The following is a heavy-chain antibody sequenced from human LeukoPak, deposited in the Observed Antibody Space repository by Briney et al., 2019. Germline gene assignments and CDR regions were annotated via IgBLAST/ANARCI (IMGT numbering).Heavy chain of an antibody. CDR1: GFTFISYS. D-gene: IGHD4-17*01. V-gene: IGHV3-30*02. CDR3: AKEIWPTVTTPGHTHFDY. Sequence: GGSLRLSCAASGFTFISYSIHWVRQAPGKGLEWVAFIRYDGSNKYYADSVKGRFTISRDNSKTTLCLQMNSLRAEDTAVYYCAKEIWPTVTTPGHTHFDYWGQGTLVTVSS. J-gene: IGHJ4*02. CDR2: IRYDGSNK.